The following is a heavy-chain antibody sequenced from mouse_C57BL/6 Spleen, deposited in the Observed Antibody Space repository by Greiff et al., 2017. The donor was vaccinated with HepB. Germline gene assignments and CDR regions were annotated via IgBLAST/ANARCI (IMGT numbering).Heavy chain of an antibody. CDR1: GYTFTSYW. J-gene: IGHJ2*01. CDR2: IDPSDSYT. D-gene: IGHD2-12*01. CDR3: AGLRRTVPDY. Sequence: QVQLQQPGAELVMPGASVKLSCKASGYTFTSYWMHWVKQRPGQGLEWIGEIDPSDSYTNYNQKFKGKSTLTVDKSSSTAYMQLSSLTSEDSAVYYCAGLRRTVPDYWGQGTTLTVSS. V-gene: IGHV1-69*01.